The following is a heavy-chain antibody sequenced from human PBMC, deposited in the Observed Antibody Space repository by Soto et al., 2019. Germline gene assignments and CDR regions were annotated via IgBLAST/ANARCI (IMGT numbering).Heavy chain of an antibody. CDR3: ARRFTIFGVASSFDY. D-gene: IGHD3-3*01. CDR2: IYPGDSDT. V-gene: IGHV5-51*01. J-gene: IGHJ4*02. CDR1: GYSFTSYW. Sequence: PGESLKISCKGSGYSFTSYWIGWVRQMPGKGLEWMGLIYPGDSDTRYSPSFQGQVTISADKSISTAYLQWSSLKASDTDMYYCARRFTIFGVASSFDYWGQGTLVTVSS.